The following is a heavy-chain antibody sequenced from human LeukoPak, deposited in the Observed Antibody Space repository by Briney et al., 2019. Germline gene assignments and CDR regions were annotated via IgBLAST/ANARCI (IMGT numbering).Heavy chain of an antibody. CDR3: ARVSFYAFDT. CDR1: GFSVSNHY. V-gene: IGHV3-53*01. J-gene: IGHJ3*02. Sequence: GGSLILACAASGFSVSNHYMSWVRQAPGRGLEWVSIIFAGGDVYYADSVKGRFTISRDNVKNMVFLQMNRLTGEDTALYYCARVSFYAFDTWGQGTRVTVSS. CDR2: IFAGGDV. D-gene: IGHD2/OR15-2a*01.